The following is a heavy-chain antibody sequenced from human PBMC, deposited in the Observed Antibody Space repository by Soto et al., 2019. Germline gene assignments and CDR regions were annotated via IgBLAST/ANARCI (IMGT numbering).Heavy chain of an antibody. CDR1: GGSFSGYY. CDR2: INHSGST. J-gene: IGHJ4*02. Sequence: QVQLQQWGAGLLKPSETLSLTCAVYGGSFSGYYWSWIRQPPGKGLEWIGEINHSGSTNYNPSLKSRVTISVDTSKNQFSLKLSSVTAADTAVYYCARGTNTAMLDYWGQGTMVTVSS. CDR3: ARGTNTAMLDY. V-gene: IGHV4-34*01. D-gene: IGHD5-18*01.